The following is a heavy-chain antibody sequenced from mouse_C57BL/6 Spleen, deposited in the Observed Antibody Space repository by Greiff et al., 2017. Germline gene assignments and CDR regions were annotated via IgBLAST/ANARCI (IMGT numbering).Heavy chain of an antibody. CDR3: ARWNTTFDWYFDV. V-gene: IGHV3-8*01. CDR1: GYSITSDY. Sequence: EVMLVESGPGLAKPSQTLSLTCSVTGYSITSDYWNWIRKFPGNKLEYMGYISYSGSTYYHPSLKSRISITRDTSKNQYYLQLNAVTTEDTAAYYCARWNTTFDWYFDVWGTGTTVTVSS. D-gene: IGHD1-1*01. J-gene: IGHJ1*03. CDR2: ISYSGST.